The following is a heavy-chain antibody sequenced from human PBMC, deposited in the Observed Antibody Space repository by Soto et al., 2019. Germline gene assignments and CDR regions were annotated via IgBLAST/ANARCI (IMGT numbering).Heavy chain of an antibody. CDR3: ARAGDSSSWYDFYYYYGMDV. CDR2: IIPIFGTA. V-gene: IGHV1-69*06. D-gene: IGHD6-13*01. J-gene: IGHJ6*02. Sequence: QVQLVQSGAEVKKPGSSVKVSCKASGGTFSSYAISWVRQAPGQGLEWMGGIIPIFGTANYAQKFQGRVTITADKSTSTAYMELSSLRSEDTAVYYCARAGDSSSWYDFYYYYGMDVWGQGTTVTVSS. CDR1: GGTFSSYA.